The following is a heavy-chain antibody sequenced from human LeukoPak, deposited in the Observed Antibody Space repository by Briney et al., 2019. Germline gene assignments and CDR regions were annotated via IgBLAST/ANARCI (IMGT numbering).Heavy chain of an antibody. Sequence: ASVKVSCKTSGYTFTNYGISWVRHAPGQGLEWMGWISTYNGNTNYAQKLQGRVTMTTDTSTRTAYMELRSLRSDDTAVYYCATYSYAYGMDAWGQGTTVTVSS. CDR3: ATYSYAYGMDA. V-gene: IGHV1-18*01. CDR2: ISTYNGNT. D-gene: IGHD5-18*01. J-gene: IGHJ6*02. CDR1: GYTFTNYG.